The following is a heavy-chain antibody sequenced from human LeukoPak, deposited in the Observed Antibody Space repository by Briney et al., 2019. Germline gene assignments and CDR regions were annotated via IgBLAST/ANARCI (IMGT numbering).Heavy chain of an antibody. J-gene: IGHJ4*02. CDR2: ISAYNGNT. V-gene: IGHV1-18*01. D-gene: IGHD3-3*01. CDR3: ARVGFWIFGVVINQDGFDY. CDR1: GYTFTSYG. Sequence: ASVKASCKASGYTFTSYGISWVRQAPGQGLEWMGWISAYNGNTNYAQKLQGRVTMTTDTSTSTAYMELRSLRSDDTAVYYCARVGFWIFGVVINQDGFDYWGQGTLVTVSS.